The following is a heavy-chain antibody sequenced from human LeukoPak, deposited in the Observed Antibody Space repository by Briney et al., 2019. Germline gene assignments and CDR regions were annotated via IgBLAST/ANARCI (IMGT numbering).Heavy chain of an antibody. J-gene: IGHJ3*02. CDR1: GFTFSSYA. CDR2: ISASGGST. D-gene: IGHD4-17*01. Sequence: GGSLRPSCAASGFTFSSYAMGWVRQAPGKGLEWVSAISASGGSTYYADSVKGRFTISRDNSKNTLYLQMNSLRAEDTAVYYCAKFGDYGDYVDAFDIWGQGTMVTVSS. CDR3: AKFGDYGDYVDAFDI. V-gene: IGHV3-23*01.